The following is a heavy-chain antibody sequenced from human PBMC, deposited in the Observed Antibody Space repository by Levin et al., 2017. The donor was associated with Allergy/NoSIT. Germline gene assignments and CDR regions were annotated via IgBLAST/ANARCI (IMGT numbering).Heavy chain of an antibody. CDR2: ISNNGGTT. CDR1: GFTFSSYA. CDR3: ARRSGSGFYDY. J-gene: IGHJ4*02. V-gene: IGHV3-64*01. D-gene: IGHD3-10*01. Sequence: AGGSLRLSCAASGFTFSSYAMHWVRQAPGKGLEYVSAISNNGGTTYYANSVKGRFTVSRDNSKNTLYLQMGSLRAEDMAVYYCARRSGSGFYDYWGQGTLVTVSS.